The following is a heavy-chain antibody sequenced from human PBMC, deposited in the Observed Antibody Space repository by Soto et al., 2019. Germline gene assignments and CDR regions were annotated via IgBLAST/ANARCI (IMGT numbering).Heavy chain of an antibody. J-gene: IGHJ4*02. V-gene: IGHV3-72*01. Sequence: EVHLVESGGDLVQPGGSLRLSCAASGFTFSDHYMDWVHQAPGKGLEWVGRSRDKANSYTTEYAASVKGRFTISRDDSKNSLYLQMNSLKTEDTAVYYCSRAPRGNYYFEYWGQGVLVTVSS. CDR2: SRDKANSYTT. CDR3: SRAPRGNYYFEY. CDR1: GFTFSDHY. D-gene: IGHD1-1*01.